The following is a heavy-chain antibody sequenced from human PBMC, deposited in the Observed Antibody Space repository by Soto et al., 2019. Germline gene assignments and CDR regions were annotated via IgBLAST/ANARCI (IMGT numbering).Heavy chain of an antibody. D-gene: IGHD1-1*01. CDR2: IIPILGIA. CDR3: ARTRDWNDRSYYYGMDV. J-gene: IGHJ6*02. CDR1: GGTFSSYT. V-gene: IGHV1-69*02. Sequence: QVQLVQSGAEVKKPGSSVKVSCKASGGTFSSYTISWVRQAPGQGLEWMGRIIPILGIANYAQKFQGRVTITADKSTSTAYMELSSLRSEDTAVYYCARTRDWNDRSYYYGMDVWGQGTTVTVSS.